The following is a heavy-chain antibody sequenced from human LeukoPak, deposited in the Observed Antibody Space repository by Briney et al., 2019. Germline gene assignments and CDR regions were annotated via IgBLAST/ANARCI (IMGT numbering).Heavy chain of an antibody. Sequence: GGSLRLSCAASGFTVSGNYMNWVRQAPGKGLEWVSITYSGGSTYYVDSVKGRFSISRDNSKNTLFLQMNSLRAEDTAVYYCARIPPYSSGYYSHFDYWGQGTLVTVSS. CDR1: GFTVSGNY. D-gene: IGHD3-22*01. CDR3: ARIPPYSSGYYSHFDY. CDR2: TYSGGST. J-gene: IGHJ4*02. V-gene: IGHV3-66*01.